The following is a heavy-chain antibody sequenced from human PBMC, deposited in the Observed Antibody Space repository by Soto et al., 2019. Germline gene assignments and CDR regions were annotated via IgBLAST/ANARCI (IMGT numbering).Heavy chain of an antibody. CDR3: ARRLRGYYDSSGPLGPLRDP. V-gene: IGHV4-34*01. Sequence: QVQLQQWGAGLLKPSETLSLTCAVYGGSFSGYYWSWIRQPPGKGLEWIGEINHSRSTNYNPSLKSRVTISVDTSKNQFSLKLSSVTAADTAVYYGARRLRGYYDSSGPLGPLRDPWGQGTLVTVSS. J-gene: IGHJ5*02. CDR1: GGSFSGYY. D-gene: IGHD3-22*01. CDR2: INHSRST.